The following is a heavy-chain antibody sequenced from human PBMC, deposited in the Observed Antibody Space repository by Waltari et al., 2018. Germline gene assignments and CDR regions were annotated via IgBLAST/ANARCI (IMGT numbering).Heavy chain of an antibody. CDR3: ARGRFSSGSDY. CDR2: ISSHSSNI. J-gene: IGHJ4*02. Sequence: QVQLEESGGGLVKPGGSLRLPCAASGFTFSAFHMTWIRQAAGKGLEWVSYISSHSSNIYYADSVKGRFTVSRDNAKNFLYLQMNSLRADDTARYYCARGRFSSGSDYWGQGTQVTVSS. D-gene: IGHD6-19*01. CDR1: GFTFSAFH. V-gene: IGHV3-11*01.